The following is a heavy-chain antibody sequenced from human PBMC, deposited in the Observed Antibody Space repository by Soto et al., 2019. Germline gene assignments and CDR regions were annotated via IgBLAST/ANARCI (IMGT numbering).Heavy chain of an antibody. Sequence: QINLVQSGAEVKRPGASVRVSCKASGYTFNTFGITWVRQAPGQGLEWMGCISGYNDKRDYSRRLQGRLTLTADPSTETSYMELTSLTSDDTAVYYCARGWGKYYGVNDCWGQGTLVTVPS. J-gene: IGHJ4*02. CDR2: ISGYNDKR. V-gene: IGHV1-18*01. D-gene: IGHD3-16*01. CDR1: GYTFNTFG. CDR3: ARGWGKYYGVNDC.